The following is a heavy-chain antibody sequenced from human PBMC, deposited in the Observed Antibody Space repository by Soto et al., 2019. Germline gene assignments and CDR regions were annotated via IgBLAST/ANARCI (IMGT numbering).Heavy chain of an antibody. J-gene: IGHJ6*02. D-gene: IGHD2-2*01. CDR3: ARDRGSKSSYYYGMDV. V-gene: IGHV3-30-3*01. Sequence: PGGSLRLSCAASGFTFSSYAMHWVRQAPGKGLEWVAVISYDGSNKYYADSVKGRFTISRDNSKNTLYVQMNSLRAEDTAVYYCARDRGSKSSYYYGMDVWGQGTTVTVSS. CDR2: ISYDGSNK. CDR1: GFTFSSYA.